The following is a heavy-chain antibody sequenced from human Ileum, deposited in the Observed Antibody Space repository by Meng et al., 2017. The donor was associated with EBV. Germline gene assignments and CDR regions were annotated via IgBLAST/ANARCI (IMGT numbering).Heavy chain of an antibody. CDR3: ASFPPPGKQWLVTDY. CDR1: GGSISSSNW. J-gene: IGHJ4*02. V-gene: IGHV4-4*02. CDR2: IYHSGST. D-gene: IGHD6-19*01. Sequence: QWRPQRAGPALVKPSGTLSLPRAVLGGSISSSNWWSWVRQPPGKGLEWIGEIYHSGSTNYNTSLKRRVTISVDKSKNQFSLKLSSVTAADTAVYYCASFPPPGKQWLVTDYWGQGTLVTVSS.